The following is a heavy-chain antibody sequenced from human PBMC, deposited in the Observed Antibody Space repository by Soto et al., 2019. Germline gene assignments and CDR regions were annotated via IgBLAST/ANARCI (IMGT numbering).Heavy chain of an antibody. D-gene: IGHD6-13*01. CDR2: INAGNGNT. CDR1: GYTFTSYA. V-gene: IGHV1-3*01. Sequence: ASAKVSCKAPGYTFTSYAMHWVRQAPGQRLEWMGWINAGNGNTKYSQKFQGRVTITRDTSASTAYMELSSLRSEDTAVYYCARGSSWYLYWFDPWGQGTLVTVSS. J-gene: IGHJ5*02. CDR3: ARGSSWYLYWFDP.